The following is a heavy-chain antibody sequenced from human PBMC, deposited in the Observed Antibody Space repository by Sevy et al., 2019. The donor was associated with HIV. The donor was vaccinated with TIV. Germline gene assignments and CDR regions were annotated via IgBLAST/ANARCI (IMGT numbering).Heavy chain of an antibody. CDR1: GYSFTNYG. CDR2: ISGYNGYT. CDR3: ANEGKTIRSWFDP. J-gene: IGHJ5*02. V-gene: IGHV1-18*01. D-gene: IGHD3-3*02. Sequence: ASVKVSCKASGYSFTNYGIGWVRQAPGQGLEWMGWISGYNGYTNYAQNLQGRVTMTTDTSTSTAYMELRSLRSDDTAIYYCANEGKTIRSWFDPWGQGTLVTVSS.